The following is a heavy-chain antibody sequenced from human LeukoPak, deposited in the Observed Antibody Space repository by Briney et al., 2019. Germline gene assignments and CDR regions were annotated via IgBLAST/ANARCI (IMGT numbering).Heavy chain of an antibody. J-gene: IGHJ6*03. V-gene: IGHV6-1*01. CDR3: ARGDKRIAATQSYYYYMDV. D-gene: IGHD6-13*01. CDR1: GDSVSSNSAA. CDR2: TYYRSKWYN. Sequence: SQTLSLTCAISGDSVSSNSAAWNWIRQSPSRGLEWLGRTYYRSKWYNDYAVSVKSRITINPDTSKNQFSLQLYSVTPEDTAVYYCARGDKRIAATQSYYYYMDVWGKGTTVTVSS.